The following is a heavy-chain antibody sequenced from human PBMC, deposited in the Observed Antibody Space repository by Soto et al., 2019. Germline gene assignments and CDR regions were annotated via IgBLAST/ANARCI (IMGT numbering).Heavy chain of an antibody. V-gene: IGHV4-4*07. CDR1: GGSISSYY. Sequence: QLQLQESGPGLVKPSETLSLTCTVSGGSISSYYWSWIRQPAGKGLEWIGRIYTSGSTNYNPSHKSRVTLSVDTSKILVDLKMSSVTAADTAVYYWAKWSGYGLDVWGQGTTVTVSS. CDR3: AKWSGYGLDV. J-gene: IGHJ6*02. D-gene: IGHD3-3*01. CDR2: IYTSGST.